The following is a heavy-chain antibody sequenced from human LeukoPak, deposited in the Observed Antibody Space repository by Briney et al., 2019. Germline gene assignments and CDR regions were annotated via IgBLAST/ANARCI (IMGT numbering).Heavy chain of an antibody. CDR1: GGSISSSSYY. D-gene: IGHD6-13*01. J-gene: IGHJ4*02. Sequence: TLSLTCTVSGGSISSSSYYWSWIRQPAGKGLEWIGRIHTSGNTNFNPSLKSRVTMSVDPSKNQFSLKLSSVTAADTAVYYCARDLSSNWFSDYFDYWGQGTLVTVSS. V-gene: IGHV4-61*02. CDR2: IHTSGNT. CDR3: ARDLSSNWFSDYFDY.